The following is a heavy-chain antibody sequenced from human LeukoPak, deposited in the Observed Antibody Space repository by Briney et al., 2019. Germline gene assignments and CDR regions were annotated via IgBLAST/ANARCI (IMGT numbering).Heavy chain of an antibody. J-gene: IGHJ5*02. CDR1: GFTFDDYA. CDR3: AKDRQYSSSWLSWFDP. V-gene: IGHV3-9*01. CDR2: ISWNSGSI. D-gene: IGHD6-13*01. Sequence: GRSLRLSCAASGFTFDDYAMHWVRQAPGKGLEWVSGISWNSGSIGYADSVKGRFTISRDNAKNTLYLQMNSLRAEDTAVYYCAKDRQYSSSWLSWFDPWGQGTLVTVSS.